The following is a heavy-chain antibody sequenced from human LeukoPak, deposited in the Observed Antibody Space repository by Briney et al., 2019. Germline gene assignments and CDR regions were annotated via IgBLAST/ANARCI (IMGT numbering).Heavy chain of an antibody. CDR1: GFTFSSFS. J-gene: IGHJ4*02. CDR3: AREGGFGGATDY. Sequence: GGSLRLSCATSGFTFSSFSMNWVRQTPGKGLEWVSVIYSGGSTYYADSVKGRFTISRDNSKNTLYLQMNSLRAEDTAVYYCAREGGFGGATDYWGQGTLVTVSS. V-gene: IGHV3-53*01. CDR2: IYSGGST. D-gene: IGHD3-16*01.